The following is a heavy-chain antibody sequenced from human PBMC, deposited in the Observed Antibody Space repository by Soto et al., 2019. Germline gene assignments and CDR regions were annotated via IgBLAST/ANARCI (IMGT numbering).Heavy chain of an antibody. Sequence: ASVKVSCKASGYTFTSYGISWVRQAPGQGLEWMGWISAYNGNTNYAQKIQGRVTMTTDTSTSTAYMELRSLRSDDTAVYYCARPYGGDYYYGMDVWGQGTTVTVS. CDR3: ARPYGGDYYYGMDV. CDR1: GYTFTSYG. CDR2: ISAYNGNT. D-gene: IGHD3-16*01. J-gene: IGHJ6*02. V-gene: IGHV1-18*04.